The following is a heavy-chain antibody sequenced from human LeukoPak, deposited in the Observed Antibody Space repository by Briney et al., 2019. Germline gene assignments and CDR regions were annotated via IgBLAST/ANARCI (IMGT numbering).Heavy chain of an antibody. V-gene: IGHV3-21*01. CDR3: ARSDSSGYYYGAFDI. Sequence: GGSLRLSCAASGFTFSSFSMNWVRQAPGKGLEWVSSISSSSSYIYYADSVKGRFTISRDNAKNSLYLQMNSLRAEDTAVYYCARSDSSGYYYGAFDIWGQGTMVTVSS. J-gene: IGHJ3*02. D-gene: IGHD3-22*01. CDR1: GFTFSSFS. CDR2: ISSSSSYI.